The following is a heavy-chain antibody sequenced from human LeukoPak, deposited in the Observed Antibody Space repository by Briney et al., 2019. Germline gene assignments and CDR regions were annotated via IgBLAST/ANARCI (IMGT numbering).Heavy chain of an antibody. V-gene: IGHV1-69*13. J-gene: IGHJ3*02. CDR2: IIPIFGTA. Sequence: ASVEVSCKASGGTFSSYAISWVRQAPGQGLEWMGGIIPIFGTANYAQKFQGRVTITADQSTSTAYMELSSLRSEDTAVYYCARSRITIFGVVTDAFDIWGQGTMVTVSS. D-gene: IGHD3-3*01. CDR3: ARSRITIFGVVTDAFDI. CDR1: GGTFSSYA.